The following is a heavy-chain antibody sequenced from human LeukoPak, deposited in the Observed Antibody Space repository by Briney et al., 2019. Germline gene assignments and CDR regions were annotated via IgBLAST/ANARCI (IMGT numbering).Heavy chain of an antibody. Sequence: GGSLRLSCAASGFTFNTYWMSWVCQAPGKGLEWVANIKQGGSEKYYVDSMKGRFTISRDNAKNSLYLQMNSLRAEDTAVYYCARLERTYFYDNSAGHWGQGTLVTVSS. J-gene: IGHJ4*02. CDR3: ARLERTYFYDNSAGH. CDR1: GFTFNTYW. CDR2: IKQGGSEK. V-gene: IGHV3-7*01. D-gene: IGHD3-22*01.